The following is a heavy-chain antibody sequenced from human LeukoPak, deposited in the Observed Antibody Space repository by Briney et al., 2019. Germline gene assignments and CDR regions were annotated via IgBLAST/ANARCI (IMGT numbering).Heavy chain of an antibody. J-gene: IGHJ4*02. CDR2: MNPNSGNT. CDR1: GYTFTSYD. D-gene: IGHD3-16*02. Sequence: ASVKVSCKASGYTFTSYDINWVRQATGQGLEWMGWMNPNSGNTGYAQKFQGRVTMTRNTSISTAYMELSSMRSEDTAVYYCARVREYDYVWGSYRYEHYFDYWGQGTLVTVSS. V-gene: IGHV1-8*01. CDR3: ARVREYDYVWGSYRYEHYFDY.